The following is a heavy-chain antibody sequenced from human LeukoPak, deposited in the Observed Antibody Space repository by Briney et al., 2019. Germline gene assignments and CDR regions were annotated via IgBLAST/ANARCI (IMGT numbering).Heavy chain of an antibody. CDR3: ARAGYSSGWEYYFDY. D-gene: IGHD6-19*01. V-gene: IGHV4-59*08. CDR2: IYYSGST. Sequence: SETLSLTCTVSGGSISSYYWSWIRQPPGKGLEWIGYIYYSGSTNYNPSLKSRVTISVDTSKNQFSLKLSSVTAADTAVYYCARAGYSSGWEYYFDYWGRGTLVTVSS. J-gene: IGHJ4*02. CDR1: GGSISSYY.